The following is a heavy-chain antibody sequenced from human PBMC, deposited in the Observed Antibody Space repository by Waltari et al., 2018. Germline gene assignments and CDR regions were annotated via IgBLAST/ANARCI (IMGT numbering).Heavy chain of an antibody. V-gene: IGHV3-7*01. CDR1: GFTFTNFY. CDR3: ARGYVGAFDM. J-gene: IGHJ3*02. CDR2: IKQDGSEK. Sequence: EVQVVESGGGLVQPGVSLRLSCAASGFTFTNFYMAWVRQTPGKGRGWVVSIKQDGSEKYYVDSWRGRFTISRDNAKNSLFLQMNSLRAEDTAVYYCARGYVGAFDMWGQGTMVTVSS. D-gene: IGHD1-20*01.